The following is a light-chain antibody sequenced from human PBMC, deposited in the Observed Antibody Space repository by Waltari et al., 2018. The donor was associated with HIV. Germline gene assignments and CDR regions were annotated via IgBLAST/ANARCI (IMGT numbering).Light chain of an antibody. V-gene: IGLV1-47*01. J-gene: IGLJ2*01. CDR1: SSNIGSNY. Sequence: QSVLTQPPSASGTPGQRVTIACSGSSSNIGSNYVYWYQQLPGTAPKLLIYRNNQRPSGVPDRFSGSKSGTSAPLTISGLRSEDEADYYCAAWDDSLRGVVFGGGTKLTVL. CDR3: AAWDDSLRGVV. CDR2: RNN.